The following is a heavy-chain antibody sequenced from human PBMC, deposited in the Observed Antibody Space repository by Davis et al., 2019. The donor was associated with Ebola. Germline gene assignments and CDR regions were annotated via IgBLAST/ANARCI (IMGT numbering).Heavy chain of an antibody. V-gene: IGHV1-69*13. J-gene: IGHJ1*01. D-gene: IGHD2-15*01. CDR2: IIPIFGTA. Sequence: SVKVSCKASGYTFTGYYMHWVRQAPGQGLEWMGGIIPIFGTANYAQKFQGRVTITADESTSTAYMELSSLRSEDTAVYYCARGTHCSGGSCSSEYFQHWGQGTLVTVSS. CDR1: GYTFTGYY. CDR3: ARGTHCSGGSCSSEYFQH.